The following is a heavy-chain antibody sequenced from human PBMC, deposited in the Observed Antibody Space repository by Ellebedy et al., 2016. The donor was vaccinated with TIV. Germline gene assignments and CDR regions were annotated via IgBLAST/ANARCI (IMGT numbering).Heavy chain of an antibody. CDR1: GSDFTTYW. V-gene: IGHV5-51*01. J-gene: IGHJ4*02. Sequence: GESLKISCQGSGSDFTTYWIGWVRQMPGKGLEWMGIIYPTDSDTRYSPSFQGQVTISADKSITTAYLQWSSLKASDTAIYYCARLSFPYGAGTVVGYFDFWGQGTLVSVSS. CDR2: IYPTDSDT. D-gene: IGHD3-10*01. CDR3: ARLSFPYGAGTVVGYFDF.